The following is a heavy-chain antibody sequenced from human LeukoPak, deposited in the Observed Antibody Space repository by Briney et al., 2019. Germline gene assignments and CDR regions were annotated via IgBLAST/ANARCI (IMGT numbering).Heavy chain of an antibody. CDR1: GVSISSYY. D-gene: IGHD3-16*02. CDR2: IYYSGST. J-gene: IGHJ5*02. V-gene: IGHV4-59*01. CDR3: ARGGIMITFGGVIALNWFDP. Sequence: SETLSLTCTVSGVSISSYYWSWIRQPPGKGLEWIGYIYYSGSTNYNPSLKSRVTISVDTSKNQFSLKLSSVTAADTAVYYCARGGIMITFGGVIALNWFDPWGQGTLVTVSS.